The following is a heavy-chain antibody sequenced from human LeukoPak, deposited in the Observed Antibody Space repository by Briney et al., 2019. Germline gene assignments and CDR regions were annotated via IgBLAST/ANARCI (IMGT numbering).Heavy chain of an antibody. CDR3: AGGGFGEAYYYYYYMDV. V-gene: IGHV1-69*13. D-gene: IGHD3-10*01. J-gene: IGHJ6*03. CDR2: IIPIFGTA. Sequence: GASVKVSCKASGGTFSSYAISWVRQAPGQGLEWMGGIIPIFGTANYAQKFQGRVTITADESTSTAYMELNSLRAEDTAVYYCAGGGFGEAYYYYYYMDVWGQGTMVTVS. CDR1: GGTFSSYA.